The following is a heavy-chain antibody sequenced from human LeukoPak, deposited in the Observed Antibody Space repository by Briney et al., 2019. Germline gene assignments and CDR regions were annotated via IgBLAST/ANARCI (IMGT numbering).Heavy chain of an antibody. CDR1: GFTFSSSA. D-gene: IGHD5-12*01. CDR2: ISNNGGYT. J-gene: IGHJ4*02. Sequence: GGSLRLSCAASGFTFSSSAMSWVRQAPGKGLEWVSAISNNGGYTYYADSVQGRFTISRDNSKSTLCLQMNSLRAEDTAMYYCARGRYSGTTYYFDYWGQGTLVTVSS. V-gene: IGHV3-23*01. CDR3: ARGRYSGTTYYFDY.